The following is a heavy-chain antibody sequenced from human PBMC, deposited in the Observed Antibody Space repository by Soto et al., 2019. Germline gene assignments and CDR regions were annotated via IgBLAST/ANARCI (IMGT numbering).Heavy chain of an antibody. V-gene: IGHV4-39*02. CDR1: GDSMTSPPYY. CDR3: AQHDDWFDP. CDR2: VYYSGAT. D-gene: IGHD3-16*01. Sequence: XGTLSLTCNVSGDSMTSPPYYWGWIRQPPGKGLEWIGTVYYSGATYYNPSLRGRLTVSADTSKNYFSLRLTSVTAADTAVYYCAQHDDWFDPWGQGILVTVSS. J-gene: IGHJ5*02.